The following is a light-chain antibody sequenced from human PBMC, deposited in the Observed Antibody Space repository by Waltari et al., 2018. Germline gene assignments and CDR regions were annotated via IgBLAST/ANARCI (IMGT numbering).Light chain of an antibody. Sequence: EIVMTQSPATLSVFPGERATLSCRASQSIRSNLAWYQHKPGQAPRLLIYGASTRATGIPARFSGSGSGKEFTLTISSRQSEDFAVYFCQQYDNWLGTFGQGTKVEIK. CDR3: QQYDNWLGT. CDR1: QSIRSN. J-gene: IGKJ1*01. V-gene: IGKV3-15*01. CDR2: GAS.